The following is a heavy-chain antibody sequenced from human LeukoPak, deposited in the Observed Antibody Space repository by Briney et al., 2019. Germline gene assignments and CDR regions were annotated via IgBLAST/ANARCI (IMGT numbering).Heavy chain of an antibody. CDR1: GFTFDDYA. D-gene: IGHD2-2*01. CDR3: AKGVQPAATSEFDP. CDR2: ISWNSGSI. J-gene: IGHJ5*02. Sequence: QSGGSLRLSCAASGFTFDDYAMHWVRQAPGKGLEWVSGISWNSGSIGYVDSVMGRFTISRDNAKNSLYLQMNSLRAEDTALYYCAKGVQPAATSEFDPWGQGTLVTVSS. V-gene: IGHV3-9*01.